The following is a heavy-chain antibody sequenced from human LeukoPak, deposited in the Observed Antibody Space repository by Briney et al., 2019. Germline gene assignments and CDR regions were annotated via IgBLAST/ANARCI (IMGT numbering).Heavy chain of an antibody. CDR2: ISGSGNST. CDR1: GFTFSSYA. V-gene: IGHV3-23*01. D-gene: IGHD2-2*01. J-gene: IGHJ3*02. Sequence: GGSLRLSCAASGFTFSSYAMSWVRQAPGKGLEWVSAISGSGNSTYYADSVKGRFTISRDNSKNTLHLQMNTLRAEDTALYYCARGQYCSSTSCYVIGAFDIWGQGTMVTVFS. CDR3: ARGQYCSSTSCYVIGAFDI.